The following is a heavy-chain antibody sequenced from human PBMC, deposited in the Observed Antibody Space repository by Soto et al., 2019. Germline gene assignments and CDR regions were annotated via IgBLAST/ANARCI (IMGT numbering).Heavy chain of an antibody. V-gene: IGHV3-33*01. CDR1: GFTFSSYG. CDR3: ARDPGGYASPAFDY. D-gene: IGHD5-12*01. Sequence: GGSLRLSCAASGFTFSSYGMHWVRQAPGKGLEWVAVIWYDGSNKYYADSVKGRFTISRDNSKNTLYLQMNSLRAEDTAVYYCARDPGGYASPAFDYWGQGTLVTVSS. J-gene: IGHJ4*02. CDR2: IWYDGSNK.